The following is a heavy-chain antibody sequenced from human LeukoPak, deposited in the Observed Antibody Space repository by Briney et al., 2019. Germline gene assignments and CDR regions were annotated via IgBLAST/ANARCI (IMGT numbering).Heavy chain of an antibody. CDR1: GFTFDDYA. CDR3: AKGTIVATIGTYYGMDV. V-gene: IGHV3-9*01. CDR2: ISWNSGGI. J-gene: IGHJ6*02. D-gene: IGHD5-12*01. Sequence: GGSLRLSCAASGFTFDDYAMHWVRQAPGKGLEWVSGISWNSGGIGYADSVKGRFTISRDNAKNSLYPQMNSLRAEDTALYYCAKGTIVATIGTYYGMDVWGQGATVTVSS.